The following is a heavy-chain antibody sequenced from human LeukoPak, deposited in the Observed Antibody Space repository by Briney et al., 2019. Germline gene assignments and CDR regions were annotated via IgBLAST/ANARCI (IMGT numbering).Heavy chain of an antibody. Sequence: PGGSLRLSCAASGFTFSGYSMNWVRQAPGKGLEWVSFISSSSSSIYYADSVKGRFTISRDNAKNSLYLQMSSLRADDTAVYYCAEGSGGPGYWGQGTLVTVSS. J-gene: IGHJ4*02. CDR3: AEGSGGPGY. D-gene: IGHD1-26*01. CDR1: GFTFSGYS. V-gene: IGHV3-48*01. CDR2: ISSSSSSI.